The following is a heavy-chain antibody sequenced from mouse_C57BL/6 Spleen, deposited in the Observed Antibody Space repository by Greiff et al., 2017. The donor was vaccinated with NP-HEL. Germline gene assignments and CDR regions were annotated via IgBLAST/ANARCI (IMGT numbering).Heavy chain of an antibody. D-gene: IGHD2-3*01. V-gene: IGHV2-2*01. CDR2: IWSGGST. CDR3: ARKVDGYLWYFDV. J-gene: IGHJ1*03. CDR1: GFSLTSYG. Sequence: VHLVESGPSLVQPSQSLSITCTVSGFSLTSYGVHWVRQSPGKGLEWLGVIWSGGSTDYNAAFISRLSISKDNSKSQVFFKMNSLQADDTAIYYCARKVDGYLWYFDVWGTGTTVTVSS.